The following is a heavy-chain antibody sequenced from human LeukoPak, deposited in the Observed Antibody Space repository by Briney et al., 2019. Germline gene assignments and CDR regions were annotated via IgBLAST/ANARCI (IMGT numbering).Heavy chain of an antibody. CDR1: GFTFSSYN. D-gene: IGHD4-17*01. J-gene: IGHJ4*02. CDR2: ISSSGSTI. V-gene: IGHV3-48*04. CDR3: ARTTTVTAFDY. Sequence: GGSLRLSCAASGFTFSSYNMNWVRQAPGKGLEWVSYISSSGSTIYYADSVKGRFTISRDNAKNSLYLQMNSLRAEDTAVYYCARTTTVTAFDYWGQGTLVTVSS.